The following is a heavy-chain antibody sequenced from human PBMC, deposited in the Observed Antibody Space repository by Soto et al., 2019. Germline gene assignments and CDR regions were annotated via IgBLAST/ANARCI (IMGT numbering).Heavy chain of an antibody. CDR3: ARLFDY. J-gene: IGHJ4*02. V-gene: IGHV4-39*01. CDR2: IYHSGVT. Sequence: QLQLQESGPRLVKPSETLSLTCTVSGGSISSNGYYWGWIRQPPGKGLEWIGNIYHSGVTYHNPSLKSRVTISVDTSRNQFSLKLNSMTAADTAVYYCARLFDYWGQGKLVTVSS. CDR1: GGSISSNGYY.